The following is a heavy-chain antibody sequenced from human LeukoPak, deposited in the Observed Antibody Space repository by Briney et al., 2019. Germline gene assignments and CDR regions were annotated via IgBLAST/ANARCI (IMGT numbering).Heavy chain of an antibody. V-gene: IGHV4-38-2*02. CDR1: GYSIISGYY. CDR2: IYHSGST. J-gene: IGHJ4*02. CDR3: ARDRSAIYYDSSGYYPKDYFDY. D-gene: IGHD3-22*01. Sequence: SSETLSLTCAVSGYSIISGYYWGWIRQPPGKGLEWIGSIYHSGSTYYNPSLKSRVTISVDTSKNHFSLKLSSVTAADTAVYFCARDRSAIYYDSSGYYPKDYFDYWGQGTLVTVSS.